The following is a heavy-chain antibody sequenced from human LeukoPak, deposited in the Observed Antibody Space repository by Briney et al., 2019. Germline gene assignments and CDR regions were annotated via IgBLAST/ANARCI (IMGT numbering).Heavy chain of an antibody. CDR3: ATIPIVVVPAASLPLDY. V-gene: IGHV1-2*06. D-gene: IGHD2-2*01. CDR1: GYTFTGYY. Sequence: ASVKVSCKASGYTFTGYYMHWVRQAPGQGLEWMGRINPNSGGTNYAQKFQGRVTMTRDTSISTAYMELSRLRSDDTAVYYCATIPIVVVPAASLPLDYWGQGTLVTASS. CDR2: INPNSGGT. J-gene: IGHJ4*02.